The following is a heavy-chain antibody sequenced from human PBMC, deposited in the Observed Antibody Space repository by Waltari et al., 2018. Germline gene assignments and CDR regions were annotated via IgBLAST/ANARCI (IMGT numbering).Heavy chain of an antibody. CDR1: GGSISSSSYS. CDR3: ARGQWLVRRTNWFDP. J-gene: IGHJ5*02. V-gene: IGHV4-39*07. D-gene: IGHD6-19*01. CDR2: IYYSGSH. Sequence: QLQLQESGPGLVKPSETLSLTCTVSGGSISSSSYSWGWIRQPPGKGLEWIGSIYYSGSHYYNPSVKRRVTISVDPSKNPFSLKLSSVTAADTAVYYCARGQWLVRRTNWFDPWGQGTLVTVSS.